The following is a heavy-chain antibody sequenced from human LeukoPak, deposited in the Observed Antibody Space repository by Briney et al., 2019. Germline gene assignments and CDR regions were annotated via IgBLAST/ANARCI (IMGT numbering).Heavy chain of an antibody. J-gene: IGHJ6*02. Sequence: PGGSLRLSCAASGFTFSSYSMNWVRQAPGKGLEWVSSISSSSSYIYYADSVKGRFTISRDNAKNSLYLQMNSLRAEDTAVYYCAPYSSGWHYYYYGMDVWGQGTTVTVSS. D-gene: IGHD6-19*01. CDR1: GFTFSSYS. CDR3: APYSSGWHYYYYGMDV. V-gene: IGHV3-21*01. CDR2: ISSSSSYI.